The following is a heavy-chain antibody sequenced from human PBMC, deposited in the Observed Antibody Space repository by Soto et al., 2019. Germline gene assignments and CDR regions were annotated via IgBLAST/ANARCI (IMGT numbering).Heavy chain of an antibody. CDR2: MNPNSGNT. Sequence: ASVKVSCKASGYTFTSYGINWVRQATGQGLEWMGWMNPNSGNTGYAQKFQGRVTMTRNTSISTAYMELSSLRSEDTAVYYCARGDSTVSGYYYYYYMDVWGKGTTVTVSS. D-gene: IGHD4-17*01. CDR1: GYTFTSYG. CDR3: ARGDSTVSGYYYYYYMDV. V-gene: IGHV1-8*02. J-gene: IGHJ6*03.